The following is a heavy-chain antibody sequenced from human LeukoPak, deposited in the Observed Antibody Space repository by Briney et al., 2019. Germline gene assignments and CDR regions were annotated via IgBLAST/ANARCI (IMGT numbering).Heavy chain of an antibody. CDR1: RLTYSQYF. Sequence: GGSLPLSCPGCRLTYSQYFWNGLGQAPGQGLEWVSSISSSTSYIYYADSVKGRYTISRDNAKNSLYLQMNRLRAEDTAVYYCARDPGLLCLDYWGQGTLVTVSS. D-gene: IGHD2-2*01. V-gene: IGHV3-21*01. J-gene: IGHJ4*02. CDR2: ISSSTSYI. CDR3: ARDPGLLCLDY.